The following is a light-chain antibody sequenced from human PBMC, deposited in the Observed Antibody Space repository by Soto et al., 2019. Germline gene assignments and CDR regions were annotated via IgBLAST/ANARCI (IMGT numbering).Light chain of an antibody. CDR3: QQYSSRWT. J-gene: IGKJ1*01. CDR2: AAS. Sequence: DIQMTQSPSTLSASVGDRVTITCRASQSISSWLAWYQQKPGKAPKLLIYAASSLQSGVPSRFSGSGSGTEFTLTISSLQPDDFATYYCQQYSSRWTIGQGTKVESK. CDR1: QSISSW. V-gene: IGKV1-5*01.